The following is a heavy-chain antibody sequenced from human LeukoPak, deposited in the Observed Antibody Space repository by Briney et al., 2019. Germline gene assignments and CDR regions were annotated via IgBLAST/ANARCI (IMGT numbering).Heavy chain of an antibody. Sequence: PSETLSLTCTVSGYSISTGYYWDWIRQPPGKGLEWIGTFYHGGSTYYNPSLKSRVTISVDTSKNQFSLNLTSVTAADTAVYYCARGLTAAGWKYYYYYYYMDVWGKGTTVIVSS. D-gene: IGHD6-13*01. V-gene: IGHV4-38-2*02. CDR3: ARGLTAAGWKYYYYYYYMDV. CDR2: FYHGGST. CDR1: GYSISTGYY. J-gene: IGHJ6*03.